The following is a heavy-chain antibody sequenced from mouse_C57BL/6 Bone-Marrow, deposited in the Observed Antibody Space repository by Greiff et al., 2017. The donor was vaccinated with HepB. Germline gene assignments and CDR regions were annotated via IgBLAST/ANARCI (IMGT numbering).Heavy chain of an antibody. CDR3: ARESSGCSFDY. J-gene: IGHJ2*01. V-gene: IGHV1-26*01. Sequence: VQLQQSGPALVKPGASVKISCKASGYTFTDYYLNWVKQSHGKSLEWIGDINPNNGGTSYNQKFKGKATLTVDKSSSTAYMELRSLTSEDSAVYYCARESSGCSFDYWGQGTTLTVSS. CDR1: GYTFTDYY. D-gene: IGHD3-2*02. CDR2: INPNNGGT.